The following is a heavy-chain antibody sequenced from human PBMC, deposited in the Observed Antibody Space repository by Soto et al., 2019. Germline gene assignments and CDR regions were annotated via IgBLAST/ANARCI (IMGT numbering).Heavy chain of an antibody. V-gene: IGHV3-11*04. J-gene: IGHJ3*02. Sequence: QVQLVESGGGLVKPGGSLRLSCAASGFTFSDYYMSWIRQAPGKGLEWVSYISSSGSTIYYADSVKGRFTISWENAKNSLYQQMNSLRAEDTAVYYCAKVVIRHAFDNCGQVKMVTVST. CDR2: ISSSGSTI. D-gene: IGHD4-17*01. CDR1: GFTFSDYY. CDR3: AKVVIRHAFDN.